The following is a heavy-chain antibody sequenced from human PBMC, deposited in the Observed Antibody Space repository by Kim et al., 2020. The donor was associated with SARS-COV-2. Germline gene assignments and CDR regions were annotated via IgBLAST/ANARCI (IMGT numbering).Heavy chain of an antibody. CDR3: ARIQLWLAGDY. Sequence: IYSADSVKGRFTISRDNAKNSLYLQMNSLRAEDTAVYYCARIQLWLAGDYWGQGTLVTVSS. V-gene: IGHV3-11*04. D-gene: IGHD5-18*01. CDR2: I. J-gene: IGHJ4*02.